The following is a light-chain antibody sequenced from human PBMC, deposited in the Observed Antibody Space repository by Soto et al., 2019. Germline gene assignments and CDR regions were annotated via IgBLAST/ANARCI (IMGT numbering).Light chain of an antibody. CDR1: SSNIGSNT. CDR3: AAWDDSLNGVV. J-gene: IGLJ2*01. V-gene: IGLV1-44*01. Sequence: QSVLPQPPSASGPPGQRVTISCSGSSSNIGSNTVNWYQQLPGTAPKLLIYSNNQRPSGVPDRFSGYKSGTSASLAISGLQSGDEADYYCAAWDDSLNGVVFGGGTQLTV. CDR2: SNN.